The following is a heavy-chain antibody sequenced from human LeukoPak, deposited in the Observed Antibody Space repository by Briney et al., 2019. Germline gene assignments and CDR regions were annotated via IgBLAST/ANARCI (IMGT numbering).Heavy chain of an antibody. CDR1: GFTVNRKH. V-gene: IGHV3-66*02. J-gene: IGHJ4*02. D-gene: IGHD4-17*01. CDR3: AARDGGDYPYFDY. Sequence: PGGPLRLSFAAFGFTVNRKHMTWVRQAPGKGLEWISFIYTGGNTYYADSVKGRFTVSRDNSKNPLYLQMNSLRDEDTGVYRCAARDGGDYPYFDYWGPGTLVTVSS. CDR2: IYTGGNT.